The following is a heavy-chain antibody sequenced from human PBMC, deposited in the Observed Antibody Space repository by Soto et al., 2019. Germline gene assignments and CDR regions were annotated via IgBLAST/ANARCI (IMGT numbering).Heavy chain of an antibody. J-gene: IGHJ4*02. D-gene: IGHD2-2*02. V-gene: IGHV4-30-2*01. Sequence: QLQLQESGSGLVKPSHTLSLTCAVSGVSISSGGYSWSWIRQPPGKRLEWIGYIYHSGSTYYNPSLKSGVTISVDRSKNQFSLRLSSVTAAGMAVYYCAGGIAARPLGYWGQGTLVTVSS. CDR2: IYHSGST. CDR3: AGGIAARPLGY. CDR1: GVSISSGGYS.